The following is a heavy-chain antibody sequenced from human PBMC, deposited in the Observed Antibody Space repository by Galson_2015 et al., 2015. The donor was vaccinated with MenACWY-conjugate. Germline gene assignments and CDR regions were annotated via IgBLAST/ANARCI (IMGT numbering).Heavy chain of an antibody. Sequence: SLRLSCAASGFTFNNYWMSWVRQVPGKGPEWVANIKQDGSEKYYVDSVRGRYTISRDNAKSSLFLQMNSLRAEDTAVYYCARDRGFYGSQNDCYSPYWGQGTLVTVSS. CDR3: ARDRGFYGSQNDCYSPY. CDR2: IKQDGSEK. CDR1: GFTFNNYW. V-gene: IGHV3-7*03. D-gene: IGHD2-2*03. J-gene: IGHJ4*02.